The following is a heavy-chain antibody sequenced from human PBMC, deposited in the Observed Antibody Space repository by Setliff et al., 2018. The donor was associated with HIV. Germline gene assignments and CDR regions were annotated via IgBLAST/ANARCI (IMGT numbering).Heavy chain of an antibody. J-gene: IGHJ5*01. CDR3: TRRLKEGINYTVPCDS. CDR2: MNPNSGNS. D-gene: IGHD1-7*01. Sequence: ASVKVSCKTSGYTFTNHDINWVRQASGQGLEWVGWMNPNSGNSGHAQKFQDRIFLTSYTSINSAYMYLNSLTSGDAAVYYCTRRLKEGINYTVPCDSWGQGTLVTVSS. V-gene: IGHV1-8*02. CDR1: GYTFTNHD.